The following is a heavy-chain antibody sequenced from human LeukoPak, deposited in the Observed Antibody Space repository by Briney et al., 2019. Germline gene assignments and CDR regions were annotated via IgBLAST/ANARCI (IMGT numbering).Heavy chain of an antibody. CDR2: HKNEGNNT. V-gene: IGHV3-74*01. Sequence: GGSLRLSCAASGFTFSSYWMHWVRQAPGKGLVGVSHHKNEGNNTSSAASVKGHFTISRDHEKNPPYLQMNSLRGDGTVVHYCARDFIEVAGLDYWRQGPLVTVCS. J-gene: IGHJ4*02. D-gene: IGHD6-19*01. CDR1: GFTFSSYW. CDR3: ARDFIEVAGLDY.